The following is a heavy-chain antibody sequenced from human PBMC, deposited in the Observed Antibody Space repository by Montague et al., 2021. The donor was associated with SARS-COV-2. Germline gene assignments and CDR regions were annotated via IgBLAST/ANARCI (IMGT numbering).Heavy chain of an antibody. Sequence: SETLSLTCTVSGGSISSSSYYWGWIRQPPGKGLEWIGSIYYSGSTYYNPSLKSRVTISVDTSKNQFSLKLSSVTAADTAVYYCAAGEKDIAARSWDVFYYYGMDVWGQGTTVTVSS. J-gene: IGHJ6*02. CDR2: IYYSGST. V-gene: IGHV4-39*01. D-gene: IGHD6-13*01. CDR3: AAGEKDIAARSWDVFYYYGMDV. CDR1: GGSISSSSYY.